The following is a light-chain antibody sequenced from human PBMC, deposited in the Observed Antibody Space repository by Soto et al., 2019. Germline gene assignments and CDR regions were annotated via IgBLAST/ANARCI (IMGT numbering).Light chain of an antibody. CDR1: QSVSSY. Sequence: EIVLTQSPATLSLSPGERATLSCRASQSVSSYLAWYQQKPGQAPRLLIYDASNRATGIPARFSGSGSGTVFTLTFSSLEPEDFAVYYCQQRSNWPLFTFGPGTKVDIK. CDR2: DAS. V-gene: IGKV3-11*01. J-gene: IGKJ3*01. CDR3: QQRSNWPLFT.